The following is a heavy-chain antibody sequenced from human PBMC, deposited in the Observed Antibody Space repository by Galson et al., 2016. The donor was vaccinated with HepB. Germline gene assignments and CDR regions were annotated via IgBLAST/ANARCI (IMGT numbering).Heavy chain of an antibody. CDR3: AKRKSRGYIGLAVFDY. J-gene: IGHJ4*02. V-gene: IGHV4-34*01. D-gene: IGHD5-12*01. CDR1: GGSLSGYY. Sequence: SETLSLTCAVYGGSLSGYYWSRLRQPPGKGLEWIGEINHSGSTNYNPSLKSRVTMSVDTSKNQFSLNLTSVTAVDTAVYYCAKRKSRGYIGLAVFDYWGQATLATVSS. CDR2: INHSGST.